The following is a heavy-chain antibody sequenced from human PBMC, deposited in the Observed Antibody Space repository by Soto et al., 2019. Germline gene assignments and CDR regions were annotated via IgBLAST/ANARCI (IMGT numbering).Heavy chain of an antibody. CDR2: IYYSGST. Sequence: QVQLQESGPGLVKPSQTLSLTCTVSGGSISSGGYYWSWIRQHPGKGLEWLGYIYYSGSTYYNPSLQSRVTISVDTSKNQCSLKLSSVTAADTAVYYCARVKGYYYDSSGYHRHYCMDVCGQGTTVTVSS. J-gene: IGHJ6*02. D-gene: IGHD3-22*01. V-gene: IGHV4-31*03. CDR3: ARVKGYYYDSSGYHRHYCMDV. CDR1: GGSISSGGYY.